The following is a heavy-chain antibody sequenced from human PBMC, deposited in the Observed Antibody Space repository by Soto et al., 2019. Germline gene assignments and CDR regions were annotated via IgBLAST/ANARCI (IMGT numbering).Heavy chain of an antibody. CDR1: GFTVSSNY. Sequence: EVQLVESGGGLVQPGGSLRLSCAASGFTVSSNYMSWVRQAPGKGLEWVSVIYSGGSTYYADSVKGRFTISRDNSKNTLYLQMNSMRAEDTAVYYCARVSPTISAAGTRYFALWGRGTLVTVSS. CDR3: ARVSPTISAAGTRYFAL. V-gene: IGHV3-66*01. CDR2: IYSGGST. D-gene: IGHD6-13*01. J-gene: IGHJ2*01.